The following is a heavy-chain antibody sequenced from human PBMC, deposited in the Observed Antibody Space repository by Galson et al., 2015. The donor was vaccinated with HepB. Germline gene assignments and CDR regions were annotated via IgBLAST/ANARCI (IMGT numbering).Heavy chain of an antibody. J-gene: IGHJ4*02. CDR1: GYSFTSYW. V-gene: IGHV5-51*03. CDR2: IYPGDSDA. D-gene: IGHD1-1*01. Sequence: QSGAEVKKPGESLKISCEGFGYSFTSYWIGWVRQMSGKGLEWMGIIYPGDSDARYSPSFQGQVTISVDKFISTAYLQWSSLKASDTAMYYCARLTGATGHFDYWGQGSLVTVSS. CDR3: ARLTGATGHFDY.